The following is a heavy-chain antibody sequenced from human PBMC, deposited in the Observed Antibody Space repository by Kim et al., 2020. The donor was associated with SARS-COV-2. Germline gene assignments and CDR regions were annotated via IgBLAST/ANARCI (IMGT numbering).Heavy chain of an antibody. D-gene: IGHD6-19*01. CDR3: AREGSSGIDYFDY. J-gene: IGHJ4*02. Sequence: YYADSVEVRFTTSRDNAKNELYLQMNSLRAEDTAVYYCAREGSSGIDYFDYWGQGTLVTVSS. V-gene: IGHV3-21*01.